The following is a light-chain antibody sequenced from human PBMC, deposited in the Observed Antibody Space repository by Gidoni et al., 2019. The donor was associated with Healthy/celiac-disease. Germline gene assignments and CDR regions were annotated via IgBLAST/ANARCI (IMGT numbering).Light chain of an antibody. J-gene: IGLJ2*01. CDR3: CSYAGYVV. Sequence: QSALTRPRSVSGSPGQSVTISCTGTSSDVGGYNYVPWYQQHPGKAPKLMIYDVSTRPSGFPDRFSGSKSGNTASLTISGLQAEDEADYYCCSYAGYVVFGGGPKLTVL. V-gene: IGLV2-11*01. CDR2: DVS. CDR1: SSDVGGYNY.